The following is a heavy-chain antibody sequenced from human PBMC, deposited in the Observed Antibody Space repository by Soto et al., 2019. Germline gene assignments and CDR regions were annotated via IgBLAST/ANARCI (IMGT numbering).Heavy chain of an antibody. J-gene: IGHJ4*02. Sequence: LGGSLRLSCAASGFMVISNYMSWVLQAPGKGLEWVSVIYVGGSTYYADSVKGRFTISRDNSKNTVFLQMNSLRAEDTAVYYCAREGLGGRGATYFDYWGRGPLVTV. CDR2: IYVGGST. CDR1: GFMVISNY. D-gene: IGHD1-26*01. CDR3: AREGLGGRGATYFDY. V-gene: IGHV3-53*01.